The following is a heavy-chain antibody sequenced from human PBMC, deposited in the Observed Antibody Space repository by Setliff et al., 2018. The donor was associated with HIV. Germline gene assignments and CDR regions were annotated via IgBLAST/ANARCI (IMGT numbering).Heavy chain of an antibody. CDR2: IYYSGSA. V-gene: IGHV4-38-2*01. CDR3: ARGGTVSADFDS. CDR1: GYSLSSDYY. D-gene: IGHD6-19*01. J-gene: IGHJ4*02. Sequence: PSETLSLTCAVSGYSLSSDYYWGWIRQPPGKGLEWIGSIYYSGSAYYNPSFKSRVTLSVDTSENQFSLRLSSVTAADTAVYFCARGGTVSADFDSWGQGTLVTVSS.